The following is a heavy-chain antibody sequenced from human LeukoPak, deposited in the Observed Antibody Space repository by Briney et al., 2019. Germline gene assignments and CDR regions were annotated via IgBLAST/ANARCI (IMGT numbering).Heavy chain of an antibody. CDR3: ARERGYIYGYGGMDV. Sequence: GGSLRLSCAASGFTFSSYAMNWVRQAPGKGLEWVSYITNSGNSKSYADSVKGRFTFSRDNSKNTLWLQMNSLRVDDTAVYYCARERGYIYGYGGMDVWGRGTTVTVSS. V-gene: IGHV3-48*01. CDR1: GFTFSSYA. J-gene: IGHJ6*02. D-gene: IGHD5-18*01. CDR2: ITNSGNSK.